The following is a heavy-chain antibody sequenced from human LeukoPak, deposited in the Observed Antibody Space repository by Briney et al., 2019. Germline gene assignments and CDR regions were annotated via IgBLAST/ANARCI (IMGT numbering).Heavy chain of an antibody. D-gene: IGHD3-10*01. Sequence: GGSLRLSCAASGFTVSSNDMSWVRQAPGKGLECISVIYSGGSTDYADSVKGRFTISRDNAKNSLYLQMNSLRAEDTAVYYCARALWFGETFPAYWGQGTLVTVSS. CDR2: IYSGGST. V-gene: IGHV3-53*01. J-gene: IGHJ4*02. CDR1: GFTVSSND. CDR3: ARALWFGETFPAY.